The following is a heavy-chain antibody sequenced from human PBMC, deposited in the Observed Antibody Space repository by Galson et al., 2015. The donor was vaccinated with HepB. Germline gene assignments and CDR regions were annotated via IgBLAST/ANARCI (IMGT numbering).Heavy chain of an antibody. V-gene: IGHV3-33*01. CDR1: GFTFSNYG. CDR2: LWYDEESK. J-gene: IGHJ5*01. CDR3: ARDRYYDYLRGTSRFEFDS. Sequence: SLRLSCAASGFTFSNYGMHWVRQALGKGLEWVAMLWYDEESKYYADSVKGRFTISRDNFKDTLYLQMNSLRTDDTAVYYCARDRYYDYLRGTSRFEFDSWGQGTLVTVSS. D-gene: IGHD3-16*02.